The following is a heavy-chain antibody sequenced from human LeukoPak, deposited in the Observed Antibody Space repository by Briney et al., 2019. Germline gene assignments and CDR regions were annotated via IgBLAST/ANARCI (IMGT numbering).Heavy chain of an antibody. CDR1: GFTLSRHP. CDR3: ARDSPPDY. CDR2: ISHDGGNK. Sequence: PGGSLRLSCAASGFTLSRHPIFWVRQAPGKGLEWVAVISHDGGNKYYTDSVKGRFTVSRDNSKNSLYLQMNSLRAEDTAVYYCARDSPPDYWGQGTLVTVSS. J-gene: IGHJ4*02. V-gene: IGHV3-30*04.